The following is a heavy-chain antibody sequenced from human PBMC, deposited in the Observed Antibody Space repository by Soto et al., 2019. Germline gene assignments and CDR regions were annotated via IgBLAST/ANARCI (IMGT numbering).Heavy chain of an antibody. V-gene: IGHV3-15*01. CDR2: IKSKTDGGTT. J-gene: IGHJ6*02. Sequence: GGSLRLSCAASGFTFSNAWMSWVRQAPGKGLEWVGRIKSKTDGGTTDYAAPVKGRFTISRDDSKNTLYLQMNSLKTEDTAVYYCTPGHSSSWYYYYGMDVWGQGTTVTVSS. D-gene: IGHD6-13*01. CDR3: TPGHSSSWYYYYGMDV. CDR1: GFTFSNAW.